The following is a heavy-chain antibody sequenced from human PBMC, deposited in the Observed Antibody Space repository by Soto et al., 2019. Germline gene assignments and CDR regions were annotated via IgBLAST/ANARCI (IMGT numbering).Heavy chain of an antibody. V-gene: IGHV4-30-4*01. CDR2: YHSGGST. CDR3: VRSRQMESGNDYGLDV. J-gene: IGHJ6*02. D-gene: IGHD1-1*01. CDR1: GVSLNTADTW. Sequence: QVQLQKSGSGLVKPSQSLSLTCTVSGVSLNTADTWWSWIRQSPGKGLEFIGYYHSGGSTYYDAFLRSRVIISADTSNSQFFLKLSSVTVADTAVYFCVRSRQMESGNDYGLDVWGQGTTVTVSS.